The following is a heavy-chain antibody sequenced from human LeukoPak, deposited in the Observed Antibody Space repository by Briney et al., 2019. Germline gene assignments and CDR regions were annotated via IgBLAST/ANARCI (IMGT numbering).Heavy chain of an antibody. CDR2: ISSSSSYI. CDR3: ARVGPDILAPVFELYFDY. V-gene: IGHV3-21*01. Sequence: GGSLRLSCAASGFTFSSYSMNWVRQAPGKGLEWVSSISSSSSYIYYADSVKGRFTISRDNAKNSLYLQVNSLRAEDTAVYYCARVGPDILAPVFELYFDYWGQGTLVTVSS. J-gene: IGHJ4*02. D-gene: IGHD3-9*01. CDR1: GFTFSSYS.